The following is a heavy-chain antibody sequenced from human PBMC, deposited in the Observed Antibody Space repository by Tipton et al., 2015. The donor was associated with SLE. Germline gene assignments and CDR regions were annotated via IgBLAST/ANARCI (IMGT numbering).Heavy chain of an antibody. Sequence: SLRLSCAASGFSVSNTYVTWVRQVTGKGLQWVSVIYSDGTTYYGQSVKGRFIISRDPSKNTVFLQMNSLRAEDTAVYYCAKDGPRKGNCGGDCQFMDVWGQGTTVTVSS. CDR2: IYSDGTT. J-gene: IGHJ6*02. CDR3: AKDGPRKGNCGGDCQFMDV. V-gene: IGHV3-66*01. D-gene: IGHD2-21*01. CDR1: GFSVSNTY.